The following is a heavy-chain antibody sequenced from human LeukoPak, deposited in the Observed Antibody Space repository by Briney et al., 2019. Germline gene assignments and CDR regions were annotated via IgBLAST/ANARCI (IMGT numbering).Heavy chain of an antibody. V-gene: IGHV3-21*01. J-gene: IGHJ6*02. D-gene: IGHD6-13*01. Sequence: GGSLRLSCAASGFTFSSHGMHWVRQAPGKGLEWVSSITSGSSFIYYADSVEGRFTMSRDNAENSLYLRMNSLKADDTALYYCASGVYSSPNYYGVDVWGQGTTVTVSS. CDR2: ITSGSSFI. CDR1: GFTFSSHG. CDR3: ASGVYSSPNYYGVDV.